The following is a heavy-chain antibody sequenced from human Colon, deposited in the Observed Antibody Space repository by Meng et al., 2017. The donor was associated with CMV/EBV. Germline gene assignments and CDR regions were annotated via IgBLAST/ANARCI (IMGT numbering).Heavy chain of an antibody. D-gene: IGHD5/OR15-5a*01. CDR2: INTNTGNP. Sequence: AALKASCKASGNTFSNYQVNWVRQAPGQGLEWMGRINTNTGNPTYAQGFIGRFVFSLATSISTAYLQISGLKAEDTAVYYCSVSFDYWGQGTLVTVSS. J-gene: IGHJ4*02. CDR3: SVSFDY. V-gene: IGHV7-4-1*02. CDR1: GNTFSNYQ.